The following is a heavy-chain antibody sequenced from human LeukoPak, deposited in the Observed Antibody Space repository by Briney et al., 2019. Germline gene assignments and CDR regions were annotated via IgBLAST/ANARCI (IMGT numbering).Heavy chain of an antibody. D-gene: IGHD6-6*01. CDR1: GFTVSSNY. J-gene: IGHJ4*02. V-gene: IGHV3-53*01. CDR2: IYSGGST. Sequence: GRSLRLSCAASGFTVSSNYMSWVRQAPGKGLEWVSVIYSGGSTYYADSVKGRFTISRDNSKNTLYLQMNSLRADDTAVYYCARESSSFLDYWGQGTLVTVSS. CDR3: ARESSSFLDY.